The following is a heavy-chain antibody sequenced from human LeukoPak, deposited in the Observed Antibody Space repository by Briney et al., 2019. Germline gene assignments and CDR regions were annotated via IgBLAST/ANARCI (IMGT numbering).Heavy chain of an antibody. V-gene: IGHV1-69*13. CDR1: GGTFSSYA. D-gene: IGHD3-9*01. Sequence: ASVKVSCKASGGTFSSYAISWVRQAPGQGLEWMGGIIPIFGTANYAQKFQGRVTITADESTSTAYMELSSLRSEDTAVYYCARSSPPRYFDWLGSNRFDPWGQGTLVTVSS. CDR3: ARSSPPRYFDWLGSNRFDP. CDR2: IIPIFGTA. J-gene: IGHJ5*02.